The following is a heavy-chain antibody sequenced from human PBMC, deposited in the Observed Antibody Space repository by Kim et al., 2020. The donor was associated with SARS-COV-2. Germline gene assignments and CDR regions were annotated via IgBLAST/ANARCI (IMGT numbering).Heavy chain of an antibody. V-gene: IGHV3-48*02. CDR2: ISSSSSTI. CDR1: GFTFSSYS. J-gene: IGHJ3*02. D-gene: IGHD3-3*01. Sequence: GGSLRLSCAASGFTFSSYSMNWVRQAPGKGLEWVSYISSSSSTIYYADSVKGRFTISRDNAKNSLYLQMNSLRDEDTAVYYCARGGETYYDFWSGYSPNAFDIWGQGTMVTASS. CDR3: ARGGETYYDFWSGYSPNAFDI.